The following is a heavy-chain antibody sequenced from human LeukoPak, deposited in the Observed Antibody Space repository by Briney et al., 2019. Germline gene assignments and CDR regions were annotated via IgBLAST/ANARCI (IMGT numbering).Heavy chain of an antibody. V-gene: IGHV4-39*01. D-gene: IGHD7-27*01. CDR3: ARAPDWGPGNYFDY. CDR1: GGSIRSSYYY. J-gene: IGHJ4*02. Sequence: KASETLSLTCTVSGGSIRSSYYYWGWIRQPPGKGLEWIGSIYDSGSTYYNPSLKSRVTISVDTSKNQFSLKLNSVTAADTAVYYCARAPDWGPGNYFDYWGQGTLVTVSS. CDR2: IYDSGST.